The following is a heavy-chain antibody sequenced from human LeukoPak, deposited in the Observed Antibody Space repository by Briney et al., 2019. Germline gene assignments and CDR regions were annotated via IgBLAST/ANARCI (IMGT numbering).Heavy chain of an antibody. CDR2: ISGSGDST. V-gene: IGHV3-23*01. J-gene: IGHJ4*02. D-gene: IGHD1-26*01. CDR1: GFTFSTYI. CDR3: AKGSGTQFVHDF. Sequence: PGGALRLSCAASGFTFSTYIMNWVRQAPGKGLEWVSAISGSGDSTYYADSVKGRFTISRDNSKNTLYLQVNSLRAEDTAVYYCAKGSGTQFVHDFWGQGTLVT.